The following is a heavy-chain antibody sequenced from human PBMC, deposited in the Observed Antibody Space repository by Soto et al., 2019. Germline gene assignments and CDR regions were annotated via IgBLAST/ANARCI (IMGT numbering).Heavy chain of an antibody. J-gene: IGHJ5*02. Sequence: SGPTLVNPTQTLTLTCSFSGFSLSTSGMRVSWIRQPPGKALQWLARIDWDDDKFYTTSLRTRLTISKDTSKNQVVLTMTNMDPVDTATYYCAKTGTDGSWFDPWGQGTLVTVSS. CDR2: IDWDDDK. CDR1: GFSLSTSGMR. V-gene: IGHV2-70*04. D-gene: IGHD1-1*01. CDR3: AKTGTDGSWFDP.